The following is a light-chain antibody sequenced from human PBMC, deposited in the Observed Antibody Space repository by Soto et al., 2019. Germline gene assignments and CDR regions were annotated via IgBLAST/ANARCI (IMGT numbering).Light chain of an antibody. CDR3: SSYTSSSTQV. J-gene: IGLJ1*01. Sequence: QSALTQPASVSGSPGQSITISCTGTNSDVGGYNYVSWHQQHPGKAPKVMIYDVSNRPSGVSNRFSGSKSGNTASLTISGLQAEDEADYYCSSYTSSSTQVFGTGTKVTVL. V-gene: IGLV2-14*01. CDR2: DVS. CDR1: NSDVGGYNY.